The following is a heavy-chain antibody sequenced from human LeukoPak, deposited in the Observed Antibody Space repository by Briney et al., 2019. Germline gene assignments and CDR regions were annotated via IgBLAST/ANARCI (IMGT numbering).Heavy chain of an antibody. Sequence: KTGGSLRLSCAASGFTFRNAWMSWVRQAPGKGLEWVGRIKSKTDGGTTDHAAPVKGRFTISRDDSKNTLYLQMNDLKTEDTAVYYCSYYDDNSDYPYYFDYWGQGTMVTVSS. D-gene: IGHD3-22*01. V-gene: IGHV3-15*01. CDR1: GFTFRNAW. CDR3: SYYDDNSDYPYYFDY. J-gene: IGHJ4*02. CDR2: IKSKTDGGTT.